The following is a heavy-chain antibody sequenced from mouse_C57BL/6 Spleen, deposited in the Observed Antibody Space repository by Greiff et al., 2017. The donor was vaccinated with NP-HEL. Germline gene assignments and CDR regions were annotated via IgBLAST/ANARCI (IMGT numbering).Heavy chain of an antibody. CDR1: GYAFSSSW. D-gene: IGHD3-3*01. CDR2: IYPGDGDN. V-gene: IGHV1-82*01. Sequence: VQLQQSGPELVKPGASVKISCKASGYAFSSSWMNWVKQRPGKGLEWIGRIYPGDGDNNYNGKFKGKATLTADKSSSTAYMQLSSLTSVDSAVYFCAGDTWFAYWGQGTLVTVSA. CDR3: AGDTWFAY. J-gene: IGHJ3*01.